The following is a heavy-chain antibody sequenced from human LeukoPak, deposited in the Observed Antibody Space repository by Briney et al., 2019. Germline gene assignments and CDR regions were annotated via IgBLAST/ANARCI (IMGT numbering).Heavy chain of an antibody. D-gene: IGHD3-22*01. CDR1: GFTFSNYN. CDR3: ARTRITMIVGLASRFDY. J-gene: IGHJ4*02. Sequence: PGGSLRLSCAASGFTFSNYNMNWVRQAPGKGLEWISYISSSGRTTNYADSVKGRFTISRDNAKNSLYLQMNSLRAEDTAVYYCARTRITMIVGLASRFDYWGQGTLVTVSS. CDR2: ISSSGRTT. V-gene: IGHV3-48*01.